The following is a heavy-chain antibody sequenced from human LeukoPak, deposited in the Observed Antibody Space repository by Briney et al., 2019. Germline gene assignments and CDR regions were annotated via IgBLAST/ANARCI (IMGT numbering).Heavy chain of an antibody. CDR1: GGSISSYY. Sequence: SETLSLTCTVSGGSISSYYWSWIRQPPGKGLEWIGYIYYSGSTKYNPSLKSRVTISVDTSKNQFSLKLSSVTAADTAVYYCARVGTYYDCWRVYYYYMDVWGKGTTVTVSS. CDR2: IYYSGST. V-gene: IGHV4-59*01. J-gene: IGHJ6*03. D-gene: IGHD3-3*01. CDR3: ARVGTYYDCWRVYYYYMDV.